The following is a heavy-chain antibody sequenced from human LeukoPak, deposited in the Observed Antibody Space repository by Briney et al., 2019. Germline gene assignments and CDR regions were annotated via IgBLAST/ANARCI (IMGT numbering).Heavy chain of an antibody. CDR3: ARDAIAAAVPNWFDP. J-gene: IGHJ5*02. Sequence: ASVKVSCKASGYTFTGYYMHWVRQAPGQGLEWMGWINPNSGGTNYAQKFQGRVTMTRDTSISTAYMELSRLRSDDTAVYYCARDAIAAAVPNWFDPWGQGTLVTVSS. CDR1: GYTFTGYY. CDR2: INPNSGGT. D-gene: IGHD6-13*01. V-gene: IGHV1-2*02.